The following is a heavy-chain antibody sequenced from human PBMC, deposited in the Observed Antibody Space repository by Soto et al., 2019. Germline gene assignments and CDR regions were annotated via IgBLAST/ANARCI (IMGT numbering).Heavy chain of an antibody. D-gene: IGHD6-25*01. CDR1: GLSLSSSGVG. J-gene: IGHJ6*02. Sequence: SGPTLVNPTQTLTLTCTFSGLSLSSSGVGVGWIRQPPGKSLEWLAVLYFNGDRRRSPSLENRLTITKDTSKNQVILTMTNMDPVDTATYYCISRRAAYDHHGLDVWGRGTTVTVSS. CDR3: ISRRAAYDHHGLDV. CDR2: LYFNGDR. V-gene: IGHV2-5*01.